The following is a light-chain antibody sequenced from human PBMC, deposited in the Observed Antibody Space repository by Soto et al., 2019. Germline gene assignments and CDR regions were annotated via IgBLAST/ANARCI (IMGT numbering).Light chain of an antibody. CDR1: QSISRW. J-gene: IGKJ4*01. CDR3: QQYNSWSGVT. CDR2: DAS. Sequence: DIQMTQSPSTLSASVGDRVTITCRASQSISRWLARYQQKPGKAPKLLIYDASSLESGVPSRFSGSGSGTEFTLTISSLQPDDFATYHCQQYNSWSGVTFGGGTKVDIK. V-gene: IGKV1-5*01.